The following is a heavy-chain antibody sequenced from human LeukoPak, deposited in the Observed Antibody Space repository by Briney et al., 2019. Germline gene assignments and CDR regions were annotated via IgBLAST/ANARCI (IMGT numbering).Heavy chain of an antibody. D-gene: IGHD3-22*01. V-gene: IGHV3-7*01. J-gene: IGHJ4*02. Sequence: PGGSLRLSCAASGFTFSSYWMSWVRQAPGKGLEGGANIKQDGSEKYYVDSVKGRFTISRDNAKNSLYLQMNSLRAEDTAVYYCARCRGDSSGYYWHYFDYWGQGTLVTVSS. CDR3: ARCRGDSSGYYWHYFDY. CDR2: IKQDGSEK. CDR1: GFTFSSYW.